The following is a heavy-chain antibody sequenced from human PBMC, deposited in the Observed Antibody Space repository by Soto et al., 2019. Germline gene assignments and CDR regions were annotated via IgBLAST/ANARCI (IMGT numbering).Heavy chain of an antibody. Sequence: EVQLLESGGDLVQPGGSLRLSCAASGFTFSSYAMAWVCQAAGKGLEWVSSITSSSGNTFYADSVKGRFTISRDNAKNTLYLQLDSLRAEDTAIYFCAKDGPTTVTTFDSWGQGTLVTVSS. J-gene: IGHJ4*02. CDR1: GFTFSSYA. D-gene: IGHD4-17*01. CDR3: AKDGPTTVTTFDS. CDR2: ITSSSGNT. V-gene: IGHV3-23*01.